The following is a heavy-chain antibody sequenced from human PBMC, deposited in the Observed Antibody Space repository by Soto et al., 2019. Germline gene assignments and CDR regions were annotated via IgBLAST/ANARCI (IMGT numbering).Heavy chain of an antibody. Sequence: QVQLVQSGTEVRKPGASVKVACTASGYTFTSYHISWVRQAPGQGLEWIGWISAYNGNTNYAQKLQGSVTMTTGTSTSTAYMELRSLRSDDTAVYYCARDSPPPREWGQGTLVPVSS. CDR1: GYTFTSYH. CDR3: ARDSPPPRE. V-gene: IGHV1-18*01. CDR2: ISAYNGNT. J-gene: IGHJ4*02.